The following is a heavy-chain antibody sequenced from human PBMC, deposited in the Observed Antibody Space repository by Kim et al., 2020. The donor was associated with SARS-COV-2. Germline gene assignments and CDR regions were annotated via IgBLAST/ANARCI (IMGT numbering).Heavy chain of an antibody. V-gene: IGHV4-61*01. D-gene: IGHD6-19*01. CDR2: IYYSGST. CDR3: ARGWLTPDY. Sequence: SETLSLTCTVSGGSVSSGSYYWSWIRQPPGKGLEWIGYIYYSGSTNYNPSLKSRVTISVDTSKNQFSLKLSSVTAADTAVYYCARGWLTPDYWGQGTLVTVSS. J-gene: IGHJ4*02. CDR1: GGSVSSGSYY.